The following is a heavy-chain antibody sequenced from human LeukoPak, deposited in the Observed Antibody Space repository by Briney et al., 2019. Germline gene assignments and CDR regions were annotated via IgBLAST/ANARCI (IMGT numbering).Heavy chain of an antibody. CDR3: ASQQFYGFPSYYGMDV. J-gene: IGHJ6*02. CDR2: ISYDGSNK. CDR1: GFTFSSYG. Sequence: PGGSLRLSCAASGFTFSSYGMHWVRQAPGKGLEWVAVISYDGSNKYYADSGEGRFTISRNNSKNTLYLQMNSLRAEDTAVYYCASQQFYGFPSYYGMDVWGQGTTATVSS. V-gene: IGHV3-30*03. D-gene: IGHD3-10*01.